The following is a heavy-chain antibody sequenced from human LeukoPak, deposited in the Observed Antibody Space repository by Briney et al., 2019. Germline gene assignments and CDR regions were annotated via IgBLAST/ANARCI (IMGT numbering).Heavy chain of an antibody. V-gene: IGHV5-51*01. D-gene: IGHD5-18*01. CDR1: GSSFTSYW. CDR3: ARRGYSYGPGDY. CDR2: IYPGDSDT. J-gene: IGHJ4*02. Sequence: GASLQISCQGSGSSFTSYWIGWVRPLPGKGVEWMGIIYPGDSDTRYSPSFQGQVTISADKSISTAYLQWSSLKASDTAMYYCARRGYSYGPGDYWGQGTLVTVSS.